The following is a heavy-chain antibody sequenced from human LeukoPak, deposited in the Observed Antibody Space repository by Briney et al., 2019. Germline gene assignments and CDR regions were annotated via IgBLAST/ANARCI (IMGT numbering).Heavy chain of an antibody. J-gene: IGHJ3*02. V-gene: IGHV4-61*02. CDR2: IYTSGST. Sequence: PSETLSLTCTVSGGSISSGRYYWSWIRQPAGKGLEWIGRIYTSGSTTYNPSLKSRVTISVDTSKNQFSLKLSSVTAADTAVYYCASLLLSGSYYWHDAFDIWGQGTMVTVSS. CDR1: GGSISSGRYY. CDR3: ASLLLSGSYYWHDAFDI. D-gene: IGHD3-10*01.